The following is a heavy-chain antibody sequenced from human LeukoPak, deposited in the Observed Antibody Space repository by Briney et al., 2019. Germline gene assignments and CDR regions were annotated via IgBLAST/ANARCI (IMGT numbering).Heavy chain of an antibody. D-gene: IGHD3-10*01. CDR3: ARDLAGYYYGSGSSFDY. V-gene: IGHV3-7*01. J-gene: IGHJ4*02. CDR2: IREDGSEK. Sequence: GGSLRLSCAASGFTFSSYSMNWVRQAPGKGLEWVANIREDGSEKYYVDSVKGQFTISRDNAKNSLFLQMDSLRAEDTAVYYCARDLAGYYYGSGSSFDYWGQGTLVPVS. CDR1: GFTFSSYS.